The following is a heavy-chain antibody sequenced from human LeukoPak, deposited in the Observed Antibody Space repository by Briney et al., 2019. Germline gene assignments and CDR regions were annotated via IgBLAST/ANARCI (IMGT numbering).Heavy chain of an antibody. V-gene: IGHV3-9*01. D-gene: IGHD5-12*01. Sequence: ALRLSCAASGFTFDDYAMHWVRQAPGKGLEWVSGISWNSGSIGYADSVKGRFTISRDNAKNSLYLQMNSLRAEDTAVYYCARGGAEWHIVATSPLGYWGQGTLVTVSS. CDR3: ARGGAEWHIVATSPLGY. CDR2: ISWNSGSI. CDR1: GFTFDDYA. J-gene: IGHJ4*02.